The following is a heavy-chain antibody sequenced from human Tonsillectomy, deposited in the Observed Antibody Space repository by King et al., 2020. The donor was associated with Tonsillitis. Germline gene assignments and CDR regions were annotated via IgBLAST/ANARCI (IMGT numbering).Heavy chain of an antibody. CDR2: ITTTGTYT. CDR1: AFTFSKYS. J-gene: IGHJ5*02. D-gene: IGHD1-1*01. V-gene: IGHV3-21*01. CDR3: ARLTTGNLGAGFDH. Sequence: VQLVESGGGLVKPGGSLRLSCEASAFTFSKYSMNWVRQAPGKGLEWVSSITTTGTYTFYADSVKGRFTISRDNAKNSLYLQMNSLKAEDTAVYYCARLTTGNLGAGFDHWGQGTLVTVSA.